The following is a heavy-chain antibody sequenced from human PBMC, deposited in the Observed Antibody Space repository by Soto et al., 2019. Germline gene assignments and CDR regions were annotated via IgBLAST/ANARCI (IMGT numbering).Heavy chain of an antibody. CDR3: AKEKDDDFTWGSDRYTSQH. Sequence: PGGSLRLSCTASVFSFRTYAMTLFRQGPGKGLEWVSAISVSAGTFYSTSVKGRFTISRDNSRSTVYLEMNSLRAEDSAIYYCAKEKDDDFTWGSDRYTSQHWARGTVVTVSS. J-gene: IGHJ4*02. CDR2: ISVSAGT. D-gene: IGHD3-16*02. V-gene: IGHV3-23*01. CDR1: VFSFRTYA.